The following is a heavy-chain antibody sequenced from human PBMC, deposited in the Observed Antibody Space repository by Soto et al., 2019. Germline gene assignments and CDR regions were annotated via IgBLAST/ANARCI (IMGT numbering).Heavy chain of an antibody. CDR1: GVTFTSYA. Sequence: GGSLRLSCAASGVTFTSYAMTWVRQVPGEELQWVSSISKSGDSTYYADSVKGRFTTSRDNSKNTLYLQMNSLRAEDTAIYYCAKGSFGFDYWGQGTLVTVSS. V-gene: IGHV3-23*01. D-gene: IGHD3-10*01. CDR2: ISKSGDST. CDR3: AKGSFGFDY. J-gene: IGHJ4*02.